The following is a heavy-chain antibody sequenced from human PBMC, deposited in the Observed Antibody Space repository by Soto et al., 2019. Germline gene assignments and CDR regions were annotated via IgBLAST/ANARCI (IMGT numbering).Heavy chain of an antibody. J-gene: IGHJ4*02. CDR3: AKDPGDGT. Sequence: GGSLRLSCAASGFTFSSYGMHWVRQAPGKGLEWVAVISYDGSNKYYADSVKGRFTISRDNSKNTLYLQMNSLRAEDTAVYYCAKDPGDGTWGQGTLVTVSS. CDR2: ISYDGSNK. V-gene: IGHV3-30*18. CDR1: GFTFSSYG. D-gene: IGHD2-21*02.